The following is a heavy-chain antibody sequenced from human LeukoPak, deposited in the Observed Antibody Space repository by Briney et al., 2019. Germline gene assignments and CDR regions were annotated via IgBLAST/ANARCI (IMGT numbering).Heavy chain of an antibody. CDR1: GGSFSGYY. V-gene: IGHV4-34*01. CDR3: ARVRGYCSSTSCRIPYYYYYYYMDV. CDR2: INHSGST. Sequence: KPSETLSLTCAVYGGSFSGYYWSWIRQPPGKGLEWIGEINHSGSTNYNPPLKSRVTISVDTSKNQFSLKLSSVTAADTAVYYCARVRGYCSSTSCRIPYYYYYYYMDVWGKGTTVTVSS. D-gene: IGHD2-2*01. J-gene: IGHJ6*03.